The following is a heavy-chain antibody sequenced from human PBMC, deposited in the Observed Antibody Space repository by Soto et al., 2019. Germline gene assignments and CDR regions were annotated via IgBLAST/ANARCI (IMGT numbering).Heavy chain of an antibody. CDR2: INAGNGNT. V-gene: IGHV1-3*01. J-gene: IGHJ6*02. CDR1: GYAFTSYA. Sequence: ASVKVSFKASGYAFTSYAMHWVRQAPGQRLEWMGWINAGNGNTKYSQKFQGRVTITRDTSASTAYMELSSLRSEDTAVYYCAREGGFHYYYGMDVWGQGTTVTVSS. CDR3: AREGGFHYYYGMDV. D-gene: IGHD3-10*01.